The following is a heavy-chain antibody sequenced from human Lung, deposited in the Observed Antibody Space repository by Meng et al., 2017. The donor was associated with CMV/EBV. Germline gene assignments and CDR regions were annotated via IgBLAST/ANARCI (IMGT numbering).Heavy chain of an antibody. V-gene: IGHV1-2*02. CDR1: GYHFNDYY. CDR2: SNATTGDT. J-gene: IGHJ4*02. Sequence: QFELVGSGAEVTNPGASVNLSCNAAGYHFNDYYLHWVRQAPGQGLEWVVCSNATTGDTNYAQKVQGRFTVTRDTSINTVYLELTTLRSDDTAIYYCATWNYNWSNYWGPGTLVTVSS. D-gene: IGHD1-1*01. CDR3: ATWNYNWSNY.